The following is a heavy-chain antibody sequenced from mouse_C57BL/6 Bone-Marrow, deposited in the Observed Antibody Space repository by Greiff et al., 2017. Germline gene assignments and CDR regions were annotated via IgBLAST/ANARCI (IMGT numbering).Heavy chain of an antibody. V-gene: IGHV1-72*01. J-gene: IGHJ4*01. CDR1: GYTFTSYW. CDR2: IDPNSGGT. Sequence: QVQLQPPGAELVKPGASVKLSCKASGYTFTSYWMHWVKQRPGRGLEWLGRIDPNSGGTKYNEKFKSKATLTVDKPSSTANMQLSSLTSEDSAVYYGARAVARDYWGQGTSVTVSS. CDR3: ARAVARDY.